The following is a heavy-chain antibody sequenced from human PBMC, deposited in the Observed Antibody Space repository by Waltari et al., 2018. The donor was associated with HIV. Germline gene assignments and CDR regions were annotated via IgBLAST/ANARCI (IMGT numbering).Heavy chain of an antibody. CDR2: IIPILGAA. Sequence: QVQLVQSGAEVKKPGSSVKVSCTASGVSFSSYAYSWVRQASGQGLEWMGGIIPILGAATYAQKFQGRVTITADESTTTAYMELSSLRSEDTAVYFCARPHDASGYDFDYWGQGTLVTVSS. CDR1: GVSFSSYA. D-gene: IGHD3-22*01. V-gene: IGHV1-69*01. CDR3: ARPHDASGYDFDY. J-gene: IGHJ4*02.